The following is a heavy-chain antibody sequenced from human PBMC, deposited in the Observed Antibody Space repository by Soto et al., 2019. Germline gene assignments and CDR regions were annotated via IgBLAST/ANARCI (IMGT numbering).Heavy chain of an antibody. D-gene: IGHD3-16*02. V-gene: IGHV4-39*01. J-gene: IGHJ4*02. CDR2: IYYSGST. CDR1: GGSISSSSYY. CDR3: ASGDRAPQGELSLPY. Sequence: QLQLQESGPGLVKPSETLSLTCTVSGGSISSSSYYWGWIRQPPGKGLEWIGSIYYSGSTYYNPSLKRRVTISVDTSKNQFSLKLSSVTAADTAVYYCASGDRAPQGELSLPYWGQGTLVTVSS.